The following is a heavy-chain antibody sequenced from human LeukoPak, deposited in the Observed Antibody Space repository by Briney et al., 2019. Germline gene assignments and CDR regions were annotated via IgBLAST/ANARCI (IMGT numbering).Heavy chain of an antibody. CDR3: ARDLGRGYSSSWYGY. J-gene: IGHJ4*02. CDR1: GGSISSYY. V-gene: IGHV4-59*01. D-gene: IGHD6-13*01. Sequence: SETLSLTCAVSGGSISSYYWSWIRQPPGKGLEWIGYIYYSGSTNYNPSLKSRVTISVDTSKNQFSLKLSSVTAADTAVYYYARDLGRGYSSSWYGYWGQGTLVTVSS. CDR2: IYYSGST.